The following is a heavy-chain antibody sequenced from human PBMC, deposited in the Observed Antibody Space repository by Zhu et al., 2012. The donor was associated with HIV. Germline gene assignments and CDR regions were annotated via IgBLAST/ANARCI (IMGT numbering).Heavy chain of an antibody. V-gene: IGHV4-38-2*01. J-gene: IGHJ6*03. D-gene: IGHD4-23*01. CDR1: GYSISSGYY. Sequence: QVQLQESGPGLVKPSETLSLTCAVSGYSISSGYYWGWIRRPPGKGLEWIGSIYHSGSTYYNPSLKSRVTISVDTSKNQFSLKLSSVTAADTAVYYCARLRWSNRDYYMDVWGKGPRSPSP. CDR2: IYHSGST. CDR3: ARLRWSNRDYYMDV.